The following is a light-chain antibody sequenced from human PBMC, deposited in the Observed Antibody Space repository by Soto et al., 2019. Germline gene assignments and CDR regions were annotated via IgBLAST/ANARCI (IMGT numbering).Light chain of an antibody. CDR3: CSYTRTSNHYF. Sequence: QSALTQPVSVSGSPGQSITISCTGTSSDVGGYNYVSWYQQHPGKAPKLMIYEVTKRPSGVSNRFSGSKSGNTASLTISGLQAEDEADYYCCSYTRTSNHYFFGSGTKVTVL. V-gene: IGLV2-14*01. J-gene: IGLJ1*01. CDR2: EVT. CDR1: SSDVGGYNY.